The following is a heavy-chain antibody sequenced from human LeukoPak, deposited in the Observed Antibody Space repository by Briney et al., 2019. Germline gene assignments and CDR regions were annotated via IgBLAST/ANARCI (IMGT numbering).Heavy chain of an antibody. Sequence: SETLSLTCSVSGGSISSYYWSWIRQPPGKGLEWIGYIFYSGSTNYSPSLKSRVAISVDTSKNQFSLKLRSVTAADTAVYYCARVPKASGYFDNWGQGTLVSVSS. V-gene: IGHV4-59*01. D-gene: IGHD3-10*01. CDR1: GGSISSYY. J-gene: IGHJ4*02. CDR2: IFYSGST. CDR3: ARVPKASGYFDN.